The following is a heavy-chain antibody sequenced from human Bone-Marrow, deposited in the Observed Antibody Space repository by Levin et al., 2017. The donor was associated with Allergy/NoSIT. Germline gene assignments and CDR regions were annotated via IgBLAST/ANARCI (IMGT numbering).Heavy chain of an antibody. D-gene: IGHD2/OR15-2a*01. CDR3: VRGIIGDVRVAHKEAFDI. CDR2: ISSRGTTM. V-gene: IGHV3-11*04. Sequence: PGGSLLLSFSSSGFPLSDYYMSWIRQAPGKGLEWVSYISSRGTTMYLADSVKGRFTISRDNAKNSLNLQVSSLRAEDTAVYHCVRGIIGDVRVAHKEAFDIWGKGTMVTVSS. J-gene: IGHJ3*02. CDR1: GFPLSDYY.